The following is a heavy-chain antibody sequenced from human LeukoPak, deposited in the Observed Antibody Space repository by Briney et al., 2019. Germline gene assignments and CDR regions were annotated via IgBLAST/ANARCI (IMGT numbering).Heavy chain of an antibody. J-gene: IGHJ3*02. CDR1: GYTLTELS. V-gene: IGHV1-24*01. CDR2: FDPEDGET. D-gene: IGHD1-26*01. CDR3: ARGATTHPGDAFDI. Sequence: ASVKVSCKVSGYTLTELSMHWVRQAPGKGLEWMGGFDPEDGETIYAQKFQGRVTMTEDTSTDTAYMELSSLRSEDTAVYYCARGATTHPGDAFDIWGQGTMVTVSS.